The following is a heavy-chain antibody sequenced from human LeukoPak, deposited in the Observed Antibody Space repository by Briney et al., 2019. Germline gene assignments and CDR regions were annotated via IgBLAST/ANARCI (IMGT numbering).Heavy chain of an antibody. CDR3: ARDFDLGPPNLPAAIFLPRDV. Sequence: VASVKVSCKASGYTFTGYYMHWVRQAPGQGLEWMGWINPNSGGTNYAQKFQGRVTMTRDTSISTAYMELSRLRSDDTAVYYCARDFDLGPPNLPAAIFLPRDVWGQGTTVTVSS. D-gene: IGHD2-2*01. V-gene: IGHV1-2*02. CDR1: GYTFTGYY. CDR2: INPNSGGT. J-gene: IGHJ6*02.